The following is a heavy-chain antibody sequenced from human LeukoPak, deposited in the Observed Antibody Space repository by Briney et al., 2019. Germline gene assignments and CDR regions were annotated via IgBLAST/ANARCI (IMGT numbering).Heavy chain of an antibody. CDR3: AKRGVVIRVILVGFHKEAYYFDS. CDR1: GITLSNYG. V-gene: IGHV3-23*01. Sequence: GGSLRLSCAVSGITLSNYGMTWVPQAPGKGLEWVAGLSGSGGSTNYADSVKGRFTISRDNAKNTLYLQMNSLRAEDTAVYFCAKRGVVIRVILVGFHKEAYYFDSWGQGVLVTVSS. D-gene: IGHD3-22*01. J-gene: IGHJ4*02. CDR2: LSGSGGST.